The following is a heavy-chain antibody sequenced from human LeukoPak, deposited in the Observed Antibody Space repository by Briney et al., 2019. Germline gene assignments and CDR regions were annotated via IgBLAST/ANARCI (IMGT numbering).Heavy chain of an antibody. J-gene: IGHJ4*02. Sequence: GGSLRLSCAASGFTFDDYAMHWVRQAPGKGLEWVSGISWNSGSIGYADSVKGRFTISRDNAKNSLYLQMNSLRAEDTALYYCAKGSHYYDSGGYYLNYFDYWGQGTLVTVSS. CDR1: GFTFDDYA. D-gene: IGHD3-22*01. CDR2: ISWNSGSI. V-gene: IGHV3-9*01. CDR3: AKGSHYYDSGGYYLNYFDY.